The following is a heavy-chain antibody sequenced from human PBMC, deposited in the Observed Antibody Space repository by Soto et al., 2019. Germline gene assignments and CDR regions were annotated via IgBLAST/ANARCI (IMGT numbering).Heavy chain of an antibody. CDR1: GYTFTNFV. CDR2: ISAYNGNT. CDR3: ARDERFLEWLWAY. D-gene: IGHD3-3*01. J-gene: IGHJ4*02. Sequence: ASVKVSCKASGYTFTNFVISWVRQAPGQGLEWMGWISAYNGNTNYAQKFQGRVTMTTDTSTSTAYMEVRSLRSDDTAVYYCARDERFLEWLWAYWGQGTLVTVSS. V-gene: IGHV1-18*01.